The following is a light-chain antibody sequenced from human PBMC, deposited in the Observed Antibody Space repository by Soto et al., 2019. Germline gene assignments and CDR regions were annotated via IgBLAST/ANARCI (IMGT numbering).Light chain of an antibody. CDR3: QQYNNWPQT. CDR2: DAS. J-gene: IGKJ1*01. V-gene: IGKV3-15*01. CDR1: QSLRSS. Sequence: ETMMTQSPDTLSVSLGERATLSCRASQSLRSSLAWYQQKPGQAPRLLIYDASTRATGIPARFSGSGSGTDFTLTISGLQSEYFAFYYCQQYNNWPQTFGQGTKVEIK.